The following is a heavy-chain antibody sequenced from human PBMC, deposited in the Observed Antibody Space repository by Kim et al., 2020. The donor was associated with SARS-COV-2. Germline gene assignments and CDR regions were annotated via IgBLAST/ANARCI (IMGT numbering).Heavy chain of an antibody. CDR1: GGSISSGGYY. D-gene: IGHD4-17*01. CDR2: IYYSGST. CDR3: ARSLTPGGGYGEAFRFDY. J-gene: IGHJ4*02. V-gene: IGHV4-31*03. Sequence: SETLSLTCTVSGGSISSGGYYWSWIRQHPGKGLEWIGYIYYSGSTYYNPSLKSRVTISVDTSKNQFSLKLSSVTAADTAVYYCARSLTPGGGYGEAFRFDYWGQGTLVTVSS.